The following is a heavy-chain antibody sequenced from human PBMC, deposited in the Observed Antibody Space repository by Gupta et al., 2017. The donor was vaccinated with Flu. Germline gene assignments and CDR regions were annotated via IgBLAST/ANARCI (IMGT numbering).Heavy chain of an antibody. CDR2: VSGSGAGT. D-gene: IGHD3-22*01. CDR3: FYDSSGYYLDY. V-gene: IGHV3-23*01. J-gene: IGHJ4*02. Sequence: GFHFTNYAMNWVRQAPGKGLEWVSSVSGSGAGTYADSVKGRFTISRDNSKNTFYLQMNSLRAEDTAVYYCFYDSSGYYLDYWGQGTLVTVSS. CDR1: GFHFTNYA.